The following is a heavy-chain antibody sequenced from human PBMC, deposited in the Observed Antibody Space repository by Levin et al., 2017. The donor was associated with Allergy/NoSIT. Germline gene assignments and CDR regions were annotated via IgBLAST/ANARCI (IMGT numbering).Heavy chain of an antibody. CDR3: ARDETYGDYLAGWFDP. J-gene: IGHJ5*02. D-gene: IGHD4-17*01. CDR2: INPNSGST. V-gene: IGHV1-2*02. Sequence: GESLKISCKASGYTFTSYYMHWVRQAPGQGLEWMGWINPNSGSTNYAQKFQGRVTMTRDTSISTAYMELSRLRSDDTAVYYCARDETYGDYLAGWFDPWGQGTLVTVSS. CDR1: GYTFTSYY.